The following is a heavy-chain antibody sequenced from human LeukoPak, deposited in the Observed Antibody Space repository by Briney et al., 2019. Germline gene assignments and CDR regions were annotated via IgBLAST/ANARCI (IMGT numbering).Heavy chain of an antibody. CDR3: TKGPGILWFGEPPY. CDR1: GFTFSSYA. J-gene: IGHJ4*02. V-gene: IGHV3-23*01. Sequence: GGSLRLSCAASGFTFSSYAMSWVRQAPGKGLEGVSAIGGSGGSRYYADSVEGRFTIPRDNSKNTLYLQMHSLRAEDTAVYYCTKGPGILWFGEPPYWGQGTLVTVSS. D-gene: IGHD3-10*01. CDR2: IGGSGGSR.